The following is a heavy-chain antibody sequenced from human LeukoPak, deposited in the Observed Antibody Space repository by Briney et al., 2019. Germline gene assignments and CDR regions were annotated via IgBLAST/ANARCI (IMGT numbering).Heavy chain of an antibody. CDR1: GFTFDDYA. V-gene: IGHV3-9*01. J-gene: IGHJ4*02. CDR2: ISWNSGSI. CDR3: AKDFGRSAYDRPFDY. D-gene: IGHD5-12*01. Sequence: SLRLSCAASGFTFDDYAMHWVRQAPGKGLEWVSGISWNSGSIAYADSVKGRFTISRDNAKNSLYLQMNSLRAEDTALYYCAKDFGRSAYDRPFDYWGQGTLLTVSS.